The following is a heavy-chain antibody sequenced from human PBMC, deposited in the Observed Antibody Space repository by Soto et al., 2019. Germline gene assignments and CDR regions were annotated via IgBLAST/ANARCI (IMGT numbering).Heavy chain of an antibody. CDR2: IIPIFGTA. CDR1: RGICSSYA. J-gene: IGHJ5*02. CDR3: ARDRRGGLLLLNCFEP. V-gene: IGHV1-69*01. D-gene: IGHD2-15*01. Sequence: SAKVTGAESRGICSSYAISWVRPAHGKGLEWMGGIIPIFGTANYAQKFQGRVTITADESTSTAYMELSSLRSEDTAVYYCARDRRGGLLLLNCFEPWGQGTLVSVS.